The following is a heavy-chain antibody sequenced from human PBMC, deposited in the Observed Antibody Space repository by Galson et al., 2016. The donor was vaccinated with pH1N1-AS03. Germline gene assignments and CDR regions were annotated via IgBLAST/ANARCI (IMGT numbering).Heavy chain of an antibody. CDR3: ARARTTATKGEIGF. CDR1: GYTFTNYA. V-gene: IGHV7-4-1*02. Sequence: SVKVSCKASGYTFTNYALNWVRQAPGQGLEWMGLINPNTGNPTYAQGFTGRFVFSSERSVSTAYLQISSLKAEDTAVYYCARARTTATKGEIGFWGQGTLVTVSS. J-gene: IGHJ4*02. D-gene: IGHD4-11*01. CDR2: INPNTGNP.